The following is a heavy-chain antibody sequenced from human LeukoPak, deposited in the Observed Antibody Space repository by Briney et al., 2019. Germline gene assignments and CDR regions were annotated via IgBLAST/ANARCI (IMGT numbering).Heavy chain of an antibody. J-gene: IGHJ5*02. CDR1: GYTFSNYD. V-gene: IGHV1-8*01. CDR2: MNPKSGNT. Sequence: ASVRVSCKASGYTFSNYDINWVRRATGQGLEWMGWMNPKSGNTGYAQKFQGRVTMTRDTSISTAYMELSSLTSDDTAVYYCARGPRDYDESIRYNWFDPWGQGTLVTVSS. CDR3: ARGPRDYDESIRYNWFDP. D-gene: IGHD4-17*01.